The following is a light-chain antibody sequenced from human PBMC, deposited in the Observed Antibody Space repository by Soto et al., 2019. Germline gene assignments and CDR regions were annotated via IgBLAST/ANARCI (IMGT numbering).Light chain of an antibody. J-gene: IGKJ1*01. V-gene: IGKV1-33*01. CDR3: QQYDNLPRT. CDR2: DAS. CDR1: QDIRKN. Sequence: DIQMTQSPSSLSASVGDRVTITCQASQDIRKNLNWYQQKPGKAPKLLIYDASNLETGVPSRFSGSGSGTDFTFTISSLQPVDIATCYCQQYDNLPRTFGRGTKVEIK.